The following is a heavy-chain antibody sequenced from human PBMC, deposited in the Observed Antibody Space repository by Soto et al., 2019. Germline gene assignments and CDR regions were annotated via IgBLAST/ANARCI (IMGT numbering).Heavy chain of an antibody. CDR2: IIPFFGTA. D-gene: IGHD3-22*01. CDR1: GGTFSSYA. CDR3: ARDNTYYYDLGYYYYYYGMDV. Sequence: QVQLVQSGAEVKKPGSSVKVSCKASGGTFSSYAISWVRQAPGQGLEWMGGIIPFFGTANYAQKFQGRVTITADESTSTAYMELSSLRSEDTAVYYCARDNTYYYDLGYYYYYYGMDVWGQGTTVTVSS. J-gene: IGHJ6*02. V-gene: IGHV1-69*01.